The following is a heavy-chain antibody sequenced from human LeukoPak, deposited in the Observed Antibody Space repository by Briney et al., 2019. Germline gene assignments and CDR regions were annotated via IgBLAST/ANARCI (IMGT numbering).Heavy chain of an antibody. D-gene: IGHD3-16*01. CDR1: GGSISSSSYY. CDR3: ARDLRGVYYYYMDV. Sequence: SETLSLTCTVSGGSISSSSYYWGWIRQPPGKGLEWIGSIYYSGSTYYNPSLKSRVTISVDTSKNQFSLKLSSVTAADTAVYYCARDLRGVYYYYMDVWGKGTTVTVSS. V-gene: IGHV4-39*07. CDR2: IYYSGST. J-gene: IGHJ6*03.